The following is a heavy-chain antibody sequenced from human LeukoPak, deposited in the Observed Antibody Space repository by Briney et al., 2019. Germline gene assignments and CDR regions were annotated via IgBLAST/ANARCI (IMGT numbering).Heavy chain of an antibody. CDR2: IYTTGST. Sequence: SETLSPTCTVSGGSITTGSYYWIWIRQPAGKGLEWIGRIYTTGSTNYNPSLESRVTISLDTSKNQFSLKLTSVTAADTAVYYCTRNYKRGWFDPWGQGTLVTVSS. V-gene: IGHV4-61*02. CDR1: GGSITTGSYY. D-gene: IGHD3-10*01. J-gene: IGHJ5*02. CDR3: TRNYKRGWFDP.